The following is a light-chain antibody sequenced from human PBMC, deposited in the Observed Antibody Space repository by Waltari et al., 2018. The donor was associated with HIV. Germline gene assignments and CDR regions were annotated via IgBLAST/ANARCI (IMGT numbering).Light chain of an antibody. J-gene: IGLJ1*01. V-gene: IGLV1-47*01. Sequence: QSVLTPSLSASGTPGQRVTISCSGSSSNICSNYVYRYQQLPGPAPKLLIYRNNQRPSGVPDRCSGSKSGTSASLAINGVRAEDEADYYCAAWDDSPYVFGTGTKVTVL. CDR3: AAWDDSPYV. CDR1: SSNICSNY. CDR2: RNN.